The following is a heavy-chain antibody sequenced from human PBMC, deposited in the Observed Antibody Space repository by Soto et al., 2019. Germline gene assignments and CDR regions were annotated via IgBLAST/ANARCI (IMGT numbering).Heavy chain of an antibody. D-gene: IGHD2-21*02. J-gene: IGHJ4*02. CDR2: IYYSGST. CDR1: GGSFSGYY. Sequence: SETLSLTCAVYGGSFSGYYWSWIRQPPGKGLEWIGYIYYSGSTNYNPSLKSRVTISVDTSKNQFSLKLSSVTAADTAVYYCARLGAYCGGDCYFLDYWGQGTLVTVSS. V-gene: IGHV4-59*08. CDR3: ARLGAYCGGDCYFLDY.